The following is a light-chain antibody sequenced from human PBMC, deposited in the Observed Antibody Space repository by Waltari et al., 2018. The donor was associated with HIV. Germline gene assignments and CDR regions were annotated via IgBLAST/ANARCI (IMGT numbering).Light chain of an antibody. CDR1: QSVLYSSNNENY. Sequence: DIVMTQSPDSLAVSLGERATINCQSSQSVLYSSNNENYLAWYQQKPGQPPKLLIDWASTRESGVPDRFSGSGSGTDFTLTISSLQAEDVAVYYCQQYYSPPGWTFGQGTKVEIK. CDR3: QQYYSPPGWT. CDR2: WAS. J-gene: IGKJ1*01. V-gene: IGKV4-1*01.